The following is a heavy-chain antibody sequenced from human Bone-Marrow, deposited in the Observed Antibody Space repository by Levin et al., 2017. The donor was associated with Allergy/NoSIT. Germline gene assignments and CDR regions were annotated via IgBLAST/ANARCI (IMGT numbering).Heavy chain of an antibody. CDR2: ISTSDSTI. D-gene: IGHD3-22*01. Sequence: GGSLRLSCAGSGVSFSNYYMTWIRQVPGKGLEWVSYISTSDSTIYYADSVKGRFTISRDNAKKSVYPQMDSLRVEDTAVYYCAGGYYYESTGYFGQYAMDVWGQGTTVTVSS. V-gene: IGHV3-11*01. CDR3: AGGYYYESTGYFGQYAMDV. CDR1: GVSFSNYY. J-gene: IGHJ6*02.